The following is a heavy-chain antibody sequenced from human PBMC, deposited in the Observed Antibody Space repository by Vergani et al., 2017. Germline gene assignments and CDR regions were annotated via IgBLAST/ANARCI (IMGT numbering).Heavy chain of an antibody. CDR2: IIPILGTA. V-gene: IGHV1-69*01. D-gene: IGHD1-26*01. Sequence: QVQLVQSGAEVKKPGSSVKVSCKASGCTFSSIAISWVRQAPGQGLGWMGGIIPILGTANYAQKFQVRVTITADDSKITAYMGLSSLRSEDTAVYYCARGEEGLGATYYFDYWGQGTLVTVSS. CDR1: GCTFSSIA. J-gene: IGHJ4*02. CDR3: ARGEEGLGATYYFDY.